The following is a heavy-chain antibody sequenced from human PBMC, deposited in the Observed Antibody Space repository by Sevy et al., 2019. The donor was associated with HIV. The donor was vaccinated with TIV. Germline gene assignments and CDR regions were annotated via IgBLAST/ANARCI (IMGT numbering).Heavy chain of an antibody. J-gene: IGHJ4*02. CDR2: ISSSSSYI. Sequence: GGCLRLSCAASGFTFSSYSMNWVRQAPGKGLEWVSSISSSSSYIYYADSVKGRFTISRDNAKNSLYLQMNSLRAEDTAVYYCAREWGGQYYYDSSGYYEWWGQGTLVTVSS. D-gene: IGHD3-22*01. CDR1: GFTFSSYS. CDR3: AREWGGQYYYDSSGYYEW. V-gene: IGHV3-21*01.